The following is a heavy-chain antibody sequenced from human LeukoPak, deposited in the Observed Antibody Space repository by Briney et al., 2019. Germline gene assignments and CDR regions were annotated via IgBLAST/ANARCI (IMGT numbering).Heavy chain of an antibody. D-gene: IGHD6-13*01. Sequence: PVKVSGKASERTFCSYAISWVRRAPGHGLEWMGGILPFFGTANYAQKFQGRVTITADKSTSTAYMELSSLRSEDTAVYYCARGGYSSSQFDYWGQGTLVTVSS. J-gene: IGHJ4*02. CDR2: ILPFFGTA. V-gene: IGHV1-69*06. CDR3: ARGGYSSSQFDY. CDR1: ERTFCSYA.